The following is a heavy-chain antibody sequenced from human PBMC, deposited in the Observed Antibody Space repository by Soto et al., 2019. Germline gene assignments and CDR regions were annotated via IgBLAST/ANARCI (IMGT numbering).Heavy chain of an antibody. CDR3: ARDRRALAARRGLKY. Sequence: PGGSLRLSCAAFGFTFSSYGMHWVRQAPGKGLEWVAVIWYDGSNKYYADSVKGRFTISRDNSKNTLYLQMNSLRAEDTAVYYCARDRRALAARRGLKYWGQGTLVTVSS. J-gene: IGHJ4*02. V-gene: IGHV3-33*01. CDR1: GFTFSSYG. CDR2: IWYDGSNK. D-gene: IGHD6-6*01.